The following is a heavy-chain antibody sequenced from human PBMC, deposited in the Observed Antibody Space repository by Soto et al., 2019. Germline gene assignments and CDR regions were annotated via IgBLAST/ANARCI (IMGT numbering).Heavy chain of an antibody. D-gene: IGHD3-10*01. CDR3: ATNGSSVVLDS. CDR2: IFAMFASP. J-gene: IGHJ4*02. Sequence: SVKVSCKASGDTFNIHTFNWVRQAPGQGLEWMGGIFAMFASPHNAEKFQHRLTITADDSTTTVYMELSDLRSEDTAVYYCATNGSSVVLDSWGQGTLVTVSS. CDR1: GDTFNIHT. V-gene: IGHV1-69*13.